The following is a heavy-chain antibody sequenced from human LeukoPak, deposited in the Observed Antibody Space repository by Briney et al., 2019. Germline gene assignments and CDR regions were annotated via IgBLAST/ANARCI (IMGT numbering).Heavy chain of an antibody. CDR1: GGSISSSSYY. CDR2: IYYSGST. Sequence: SETLSLTCTVSGGSISSSSYYWGWIRQPPGKGLEWIGSIYYSGSTYYNPSLKSRVTISVDTSKNQFSLKLSSVTAADTAVYYCARREPLRYFDWLYSPQTYFDYWGQGTLVTVS. CDR3: ARREPLRYFDWLYSPQTYFDY. J-gene: IGHJ4*02. V-gene: IGHV4-39*07. D-gene: IGHD3-9*01.